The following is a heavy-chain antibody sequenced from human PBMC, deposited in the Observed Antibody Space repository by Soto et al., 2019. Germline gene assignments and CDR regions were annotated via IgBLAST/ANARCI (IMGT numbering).Heavy chain of an antibody. CDR3: AGDSYGYYGYYGMDV. CDR1: CYTFTSYG. V-gene: IGHV1-18*01. Sequence: ASVKVSCMASCYTFTSYGISWVRQAPGQGLEWMGWISAYNGNTNYAQKLQGRVTMTTDTSTSTAYMELRSVRSDDTAVYYCAGDSYGYYGYYGMDVWGQGTTVTVYS. D-gene: IGHD5-18*01. J-gene: IGHJ6*02. CDR2: ISAYNGNT.